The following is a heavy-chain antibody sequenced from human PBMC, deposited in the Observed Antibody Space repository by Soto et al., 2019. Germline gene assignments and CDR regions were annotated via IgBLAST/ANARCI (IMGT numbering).Heavy chain of an antibody. J-gene: IGHJ4*02. CDR3: ALRYYYDSSGLFES. V-gene: IGHV2-5*01. CDR2: IYWNDDK. D-gene: IGHD3-22*01. Sequence: SVPTLLNRTDTLTLTFTFCFGSLSTSGVGVGGIREPPGKALEWLALIYWNDDKRYSPSLKSRLTITKDTSKHQVVLTMTNMAHVDTATHYCALRYYYDSSGLFESWGKGTL. CDR1: FGSLSTSGVG.